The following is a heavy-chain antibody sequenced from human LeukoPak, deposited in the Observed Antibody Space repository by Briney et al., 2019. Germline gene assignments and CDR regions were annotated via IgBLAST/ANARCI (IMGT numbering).Heavy chain of an antibody. CDR3: ARYQISGGAFDI. V-gene: IGHV4-59*08. CDR2: IYYRGST. J-gene: IGHJ3*02. CDR1: GVSISSYD. D-gene: IGHD2-2*01. Sequence: PSETLSLTCTVSGVSISSYDWRWVRQPPGKGLEWVGYIYYRGSTSYNPSLKSRVTISVDTSKNQFSLKMNSVTAADTAVYYCARYQISGGAFDIWGQGTTVTVSS.